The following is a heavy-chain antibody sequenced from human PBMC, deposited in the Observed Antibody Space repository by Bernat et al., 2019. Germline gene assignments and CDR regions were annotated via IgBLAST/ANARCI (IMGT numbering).Heavy chain of an antibody. CDR1: GFTFSSYS. V-gene: IGHV3-21*01. CDR3: ARDPTVTTFGY. Sequence: EVQLVESGGGLVKPGGSLRLSCAASGFTFSSYSMNRVRQAPGKGLEWVSSISTSSSNIYYADSVKGRFTISRDNAKNSLYLQMNSLRAEDTAVYYCARDPTVTTFGYWGQGTLVTVSS. D-gene: IGHD4-17*01. CDR2: ISTSSSNI. J-gene: IGHJ4*02.